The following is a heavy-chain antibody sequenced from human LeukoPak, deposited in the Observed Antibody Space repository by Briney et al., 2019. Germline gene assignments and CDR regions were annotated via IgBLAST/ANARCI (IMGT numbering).Heavy chain of an antibody. CDR1: GDSISSSSYY. CDR2: INHSGST. D-gene: IGHD3-22*01. CDR3: ARSSLIGYYDIVSKNFDL. J-gene: IGHJ2*01. Sequence: SETLSLTCTVSGDSISSSSYYWGWIRQPPGKGLEWIGEINHSGSTNYNPSLKSRVTISVDTSKNQFSLKLSSVTAADTAVYYCARSSLIGYYDIVSKNFDLWGRGTLVTVSS. V-gene: IGHV4-39*07.